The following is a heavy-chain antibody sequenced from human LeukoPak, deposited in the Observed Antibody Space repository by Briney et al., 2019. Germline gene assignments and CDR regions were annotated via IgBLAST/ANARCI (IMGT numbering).Heavy chain of an antibody. J-gene: IGHJ3*02. CDR3: AACIAAANDAFDI. CDR1: GFTFDDYA. D-gene: IGHD6-13*01. Sequence: GRSQRLSCAASGFTFDDYAMHCVRQAPGKGLEWVSGISWNSGSIGYADSVKGRFTISRDNAKNSLYLQMSSLRAEDTALYYCAACIAAANDAFDIWGQGTMVTVSS. V-gene: IGHV3-9*01. CDR2: ISWNSGSI.